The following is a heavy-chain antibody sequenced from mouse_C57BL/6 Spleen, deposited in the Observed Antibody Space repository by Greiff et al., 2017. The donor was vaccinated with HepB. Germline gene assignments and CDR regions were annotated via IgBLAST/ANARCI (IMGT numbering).Heavy chain of an antibody. Sequence: QVQLKQSGAELVRPGTSVKVSCKASGYAFTNYLIEWVKQRPGQGLEWIGVINPGSGGTNYNEKFKGKATLTADKSSSTAYMQLSSLTSEDSAVYFCARRGPLLRAMDYWGQGTSVTVSS. CDR2: INPGSGGT. D-gene: IGHD2-10*01. CDR3: ARRGPLLRAMDY. J-gene: IGHJ4*01. CDR1: GYAFTNYL. V-gene: IGHV1-54*01.